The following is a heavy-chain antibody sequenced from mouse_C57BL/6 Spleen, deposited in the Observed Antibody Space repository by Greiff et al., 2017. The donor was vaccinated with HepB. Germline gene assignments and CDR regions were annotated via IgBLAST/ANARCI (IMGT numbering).Heavy chain of an antibody. J-gene: IGHJ2*01. V-gene: IGHV1-15*01. CDR2: IDPETGGT. D-gene: IGHD4-1*01. CDR1: GYTFTDYE. CDR3: TRRGTGVDY. Sequence: QVQLQQSGAELVRPGASVTLSCKASGYTFTDYEMHWVKQTPVHGLEWIGAIDPETGGTAYNQKFKGKAILTADKSSSTAYMELRSLTSEDSAVYYGTRRGTGVDYWGQGTTLTVSS.